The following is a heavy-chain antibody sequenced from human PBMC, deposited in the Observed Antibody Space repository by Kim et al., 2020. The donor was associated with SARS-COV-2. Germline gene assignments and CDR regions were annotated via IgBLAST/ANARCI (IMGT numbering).Heavy chain of an antibody. J-gene: IGHJ4*02. CDR1: GFTFSSYG. CDR2: ISHDGNNK. D-gene: IGHD6-13*01. CDR3: GRVPWAAAGPLDY. V-gene: IGHV3-30*03. Sequence: GGSLRLSCTASGFTFSSYGMHWVRQAPGKGLEWVAAISHDGNNKYYKDSVKGRFTISRDNSENTLYLQMNSLRAEDTAVYYCGRVPWAAAGPLDYWGQGTLVTVSS.